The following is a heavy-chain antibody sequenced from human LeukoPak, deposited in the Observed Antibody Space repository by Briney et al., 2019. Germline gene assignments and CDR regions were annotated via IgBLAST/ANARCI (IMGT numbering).Heavy chain of an antibody. CDR2: IRSKAYGGIT. D-gene: IGHD2-2*02. J-gene: IGHJ4*02. Sequence: PGGSLRLSCTASGFTFGDYAMSWVRQAPGKGLEWVGFIRSKAYGGITEYAASVKGRFTISRDDSKSIAYLQMNSLKTEDTAVYYCTRDASSIVVVPAAIKGAGFDYWGQGTLVTVSS. CDR3: TRDASSIVVVPAAIKGAGFDY. V-gene: IGHV3-49*04. CDR1: GFTFGDYA.